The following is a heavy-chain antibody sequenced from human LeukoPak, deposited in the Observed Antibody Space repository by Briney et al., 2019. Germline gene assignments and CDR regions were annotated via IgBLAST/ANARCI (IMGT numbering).Heavy chain of an antibody. CDR3: ATVKYSSGWRGDYFDD. CDR1: GFTFSSSA. V-gene: IGHV3-23*01. Sequence: PGGSLRLSCAASGFTFSSSAMSWVRQAPGKGLEWVSVISHSGGSLYHADSVKGRFTISRDNSKNTLYLQMNSLRAEDTALYYCATVKYSSGWRGDYFDDWGQGTLVTVSS. D-gene: IGHD6-19*01. CDR2: ISHSGGSL. J-gene: IGHJ4*02.